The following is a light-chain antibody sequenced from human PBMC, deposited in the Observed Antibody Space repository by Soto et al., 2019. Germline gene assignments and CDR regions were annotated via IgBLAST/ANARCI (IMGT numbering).Light chain of an antibody. CDR3: SSYAGSLYV. J-gene: IGLJ1*01. CDR1: SSDVGGYNY. Sequence: QCALTQPPSASGSPGQSVTISCTGTSSDVGGYNYVSWYQQHPGKAPKLMIYEVSKRPSAVPDRFSGSKSGNTASLTVSGLQAEDEADYYCSSYAGSLYVFGTGTKLTVL. V-gene: IGLV2-8*01. CDR2: EVS.